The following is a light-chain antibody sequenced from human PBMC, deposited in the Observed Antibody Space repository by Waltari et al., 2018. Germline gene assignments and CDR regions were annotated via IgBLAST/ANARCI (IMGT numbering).Light chain of an antibody. CDR3: QQYNSYPGT. J-gene: IGKJ1*01. CDR1: QSISSW. V-gene: IGKV1-5*03. CDR2: KAS. Sequence: DIQMTQSPSTLSASVVDRVTITCRASQSISSWLAWYQQKPGKAPNLLIYKASSLEGGVPSRFSGSGSGTEFTLTISSLQPDDCATYYCQQYNSYPGTFGQGTKVEIK.